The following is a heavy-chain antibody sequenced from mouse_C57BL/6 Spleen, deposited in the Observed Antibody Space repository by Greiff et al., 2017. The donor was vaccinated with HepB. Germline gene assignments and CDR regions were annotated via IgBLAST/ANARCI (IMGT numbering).Heavy chain of an antibody. CDR1: GYAFSSYW. D-gene: IGHD1-1*01. CDR2: IYPGDGDT. CDR3: ANYYGSTPWFAY. J-gene: IGHJ3*01. Sequence: QVQLKESGAELVKPGASVKISCKASGYAFSSYWMNWVKQRPGKGLEWIGQIYPGDGDTNYNGKFKGKATLTADKSSSTAYMQLSSLTSEDSAVYFCANYYGSTPWFAYWGQGTLVTVSA. V-gene: IGHV1-80*01.